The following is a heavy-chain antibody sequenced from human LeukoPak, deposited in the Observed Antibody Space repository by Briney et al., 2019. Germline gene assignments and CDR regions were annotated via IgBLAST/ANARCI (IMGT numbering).Heavy chain of an antibody. D-gene: IGHD3-22*01. CDR1: GYTFTSYG. Sequence: GASVKVSCKASGYTFTSYGISWVRQAPGQGLEWMGWISAYNGNTNYAQKLQGRVTMTRDTSTSTVYMELSSLRSDDTAVYYCARDYYDSSGYYRPRGYYFDYWGQGTLVTVSS. CDR3: ARDYYDSSGYYRPRGYYFDY. CDR2: ISAYNGNT. V-gene: IGHV1-18*01. J-gene: IGHJ4*02.